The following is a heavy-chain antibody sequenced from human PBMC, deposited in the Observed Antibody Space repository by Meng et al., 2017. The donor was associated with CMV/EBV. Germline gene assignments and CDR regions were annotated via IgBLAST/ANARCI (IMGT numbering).Heavy chain of an antibody. CDR1: GYTFTSYD. Sequence: ASVKVSCKASGYTFTSYDINWVRQATGQGLEWMGWMNPNSGNTGYAQKFQGRVTMTRNTSISTVYMELSSLRSEDTAVYYCARGPVVVVPAATRYYYYGMDVWGQGTTVTVSS. J-gene: IGHJ6*02. CDR3: ARGPVVVVPAATRYYYYGMDV. V-gene: IGHV1-8*01. CDR2: MNPNSGNT. D-gene: IGHD2-2*01.